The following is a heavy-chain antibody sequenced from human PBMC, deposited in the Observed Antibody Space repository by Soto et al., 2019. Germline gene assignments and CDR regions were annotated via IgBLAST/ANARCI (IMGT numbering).Heavy chain of an antibody. V-gene: IGHV3-23*01. J-gene: IGHJ4*02. CDR1: GFTFSSYA. CDR3: AKGQGWSYYYDS. CDR2: IGGSGGT. Sequence: EVQLLESGGDLVQPGGYLRLSCAASGFTFSSYAMSWVRLAPGKGLEWFSSIGGSGGTYYADSVKGRFTISRDNSKNMLYLHLNSLRAEDTAMYYCAKGQGWSYYYDSWGQGTLVTVSS. D-gene: IGHD2-15*01.